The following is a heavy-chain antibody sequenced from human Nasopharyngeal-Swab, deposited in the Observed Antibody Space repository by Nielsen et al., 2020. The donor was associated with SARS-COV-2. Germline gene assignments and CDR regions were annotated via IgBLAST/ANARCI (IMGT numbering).Heavy chain of an antibody. CDR2: LYYSGIT. D-gene: IGHD3-10*01. CDR3: AREAYYYGSGTYDS. V-gene: IGHV4-59*01. J-gene: IGHJ4*02. Sequence: RQAPGKGLEWIGYLYYSGITNYNPSLMSRVTISIEKSKNQFSLNLSSVNAADTAVYFCAREAYYYGSGTYDSWGQGTLVTVSS.